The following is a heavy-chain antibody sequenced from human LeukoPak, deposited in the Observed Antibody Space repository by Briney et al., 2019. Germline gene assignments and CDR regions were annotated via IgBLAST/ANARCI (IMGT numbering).Heavy chain of an antibody. CDR2: INAGNGNT. V-gene: IGHV1-3*01. J-gene: IGHJ4*02. CDR3: ATGGGYELDPDY. CDR1: GYTFTSYA. D-gene: IGHD5-12*01. Sequence: ASVKVSCKASGYTFTSYAMHWVRQAPGQRLEWMGWINAGNGNTKYSQKFQGRVTITRDTSASTAYMELSSLRSEDTAVYYCATGGGYELDPDYWGQGTLVTVSS.